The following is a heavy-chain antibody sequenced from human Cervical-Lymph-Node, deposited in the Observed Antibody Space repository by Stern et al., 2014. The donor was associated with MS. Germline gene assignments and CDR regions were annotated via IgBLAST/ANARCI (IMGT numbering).Heavy chain of an antibody. CDR1: GFTFSRYW. CDR2: ISTDGSST. D-gene: IGHD3-22*01. J-gene: IGHJ4*02. V-gene: IGHV3-74*02. Sequence: EVQLVESGGGLVQPGGSLRLSCAASGFTFSRYWMHWVRQAPGKGLEWVARISTDGSSTSYADSVKGRFTISRDNARNTLYLQMNSLRVDDTAVYYCTRVGESSGYDWGQGTLVTVSS. CDR3: TRVGESSGYD.